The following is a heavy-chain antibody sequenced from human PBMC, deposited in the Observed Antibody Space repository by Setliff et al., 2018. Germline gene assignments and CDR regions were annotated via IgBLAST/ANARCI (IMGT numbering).Heavy chain of an antibody. CDR2: IYDSGSS. J-gene: IGHJ5*02. CDR1: GGSVSNSGFF. CDR3: GRGFSRIEGWGNWFDP. Sequence: SSETLSLTCTVSGGSVSNSGFFWGWLRQAPGKGLEWIGNIYDSGSSNYNASLKSRLIITRDTSKNQIPLKLTSVTAADTAVYYCGRGFSRIEGWGNWFDPWGQGILVTVSS. D-gene: IGHD2-15*01. V-gene: IGHV4-39*01.